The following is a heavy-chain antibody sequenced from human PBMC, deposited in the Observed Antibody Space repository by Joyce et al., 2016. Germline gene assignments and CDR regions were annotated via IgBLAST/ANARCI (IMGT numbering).Heavy chain of an antibody. D-gene: IGHD2-21*01. CDR1: GFTFSTYP. CDR2: RSYNGNNK. CDR3: ARDGGGYSFFDC. V-gene: IGHV3-30-3*01. J-gene: IGHJ4*02. Sequence: QVQLVESGGGVVQPGGSLRRSCAASGFTFSTYPMHWVRQAPGKGLELVAVRSYNGNNKYYADSVKGRFTISRDNSKNTLFLQMDSLRTEDTAVYYCARDGGGYSFFDCWGQGALVTVSS.